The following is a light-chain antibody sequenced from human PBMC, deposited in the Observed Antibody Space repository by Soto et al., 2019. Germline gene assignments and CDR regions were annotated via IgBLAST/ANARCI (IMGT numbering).Light chain of an antibody. Sequence: EIVLTQSPATLSLSPGESAILSCRASQNVGSYLTWYVQKPGQAPRLLIYDASHRATGDPDRFTGSGSATDLSLTISKVEPGDFGVYYCQQRSNWLITFGQGTRLEIK. CDR3: QQRSNWLIT. J-gene: IGKJ5*01. CDR2: DAS. V-gene: IGKV3-11*01. CDR1: QNVGSY.